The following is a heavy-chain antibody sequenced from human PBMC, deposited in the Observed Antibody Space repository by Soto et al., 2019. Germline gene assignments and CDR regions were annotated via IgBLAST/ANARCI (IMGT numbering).Heavy chain of an antibody. J-gene: IGHJ5*02. V-gene: IGHV4-34*01. CDR3: ARGYRVRVVPAATKKGWFDP. D-gene: IGHD2-2*01. Sequence: QVQLQQWGAGLLKPSETLSLTCAVYGGSFSGYYWSWIRQPPGKGLEWIGEINHSGSTNYNPSLKSRVTISVDTSKNQFSLKLSSVTAADTAVYYCARGYRVRVVPAATKKGWFDPWGQGTLVTVSS. CDR1: GGSFSGYY. CDR2: INHSGST.